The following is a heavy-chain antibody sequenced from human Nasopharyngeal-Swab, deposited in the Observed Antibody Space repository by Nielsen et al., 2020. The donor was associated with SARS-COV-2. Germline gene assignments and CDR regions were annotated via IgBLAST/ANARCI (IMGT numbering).Heavy chain of an antibody. J-gene: IGHJ4*02. D-gene: IGHD6-19*01. Sequence: GESLKISRAAFEFTFSSYSMNWVRQAPGKGLEWISYISTTGFTTFYADSVTGRFTISRDDAKNSVYLQMNSLRADDTAVYYCAREVGAGFLDHWGQGTPVTVSS. CDR3: AREVGAGFLDH. CDR1: EFTFSSYS. V-gene: IGHV3-48*04. CDR2: ISTTGFTT.